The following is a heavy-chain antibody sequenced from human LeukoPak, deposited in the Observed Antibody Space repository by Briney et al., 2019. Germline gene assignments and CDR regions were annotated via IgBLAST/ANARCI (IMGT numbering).Heavy chain of an antibody. V-gene: IGHV3-7*03. J-gene: IGHJ3*01. CDR1: GFTFSSYW. D-gene: IGHD6-6*01. Sequence: PGGSLRLSCAASGFTFSSYWMNWARQAPGKGLEWVASINSDGSEGYYADVVKGRFTISRDNAKNPLYLQINSLRAEDTAVYYCARSSYSSSSSVWGQGTMVTVSS. CDR3: ARSSYSSSSSV. CDR2: INSDGSEG.